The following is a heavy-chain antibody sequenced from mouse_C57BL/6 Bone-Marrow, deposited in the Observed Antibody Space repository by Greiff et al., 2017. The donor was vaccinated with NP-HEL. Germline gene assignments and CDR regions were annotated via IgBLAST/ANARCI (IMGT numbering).Heavy chain of an antibody. D-gene: IGHD1-1*01. V-gene: IGHV1-69*01. J-gene: IGHJ1*03. CDR1: GYTFTSYW. CDR3: ARSTTTVVAKRYFDV. Sequence: QVQLQQPGAELVMPGASVKLSCKASGYTFTSYWMHWVKQRPGQGLEWIGEIDPSDSYTNYNQKFKGKSTLTVDKSSSTAYMQLSSLTSEDSAVYYCARSTTTVVAKRYFDVWGTGTTVTVSS. CDR2: IDPSDSYT.